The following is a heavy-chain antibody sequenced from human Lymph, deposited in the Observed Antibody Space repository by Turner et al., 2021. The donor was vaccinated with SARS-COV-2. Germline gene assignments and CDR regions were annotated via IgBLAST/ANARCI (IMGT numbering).Heavy chain of an antibody. CDR3: ARRAWLLTNYVMDS. Sequence: VKLVESGGGLVQPGGSLKLSCAASGFTFSDYYLYWVRQNPEKRLEWVAYISTGGGDTDYPDTVKGRFTISRDNDKSTLYLQMSRLKSEDTAMYYCARRAWLLTNYVMDSWGQGTSVTVS. CDR1: GFTFSDYY. D-gene: IGHD3-10*02. J-gene: IGHJ5*01. CDR2: ISTGGGDT. V-gene: IGHV3-11*05.